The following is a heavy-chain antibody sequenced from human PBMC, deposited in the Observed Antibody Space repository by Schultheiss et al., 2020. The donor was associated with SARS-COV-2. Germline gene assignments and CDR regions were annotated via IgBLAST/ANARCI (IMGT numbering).Heavy chain of an antibody. J-gene: IGHJ6*02. Sequence: SETLSLTCAVYGGSFSGYYWSWVRQHPGKGLEWIGNIYYSGSTYYNPSLESRVSFSVDASKNHFSLKLYSVTAADTAVYYCARGSLLPLRGDYYYYAMDVWGQGTTVTVSS. CDR1: GGSFSGYY. V-gene: IGHV4-31*11. D-gene: IGHD3-10*01. CDR2: IYYSGST. CDR3: ARGSLLPLRGDYYYYAMDV.